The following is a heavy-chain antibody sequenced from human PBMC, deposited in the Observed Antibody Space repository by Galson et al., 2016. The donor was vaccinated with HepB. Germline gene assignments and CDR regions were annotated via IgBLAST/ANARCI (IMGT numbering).Heavy chain of an antibody. CDR2: IYSGGGT. CDR1: GFTVSNNF. D-gene: IGHD1-26*01. V-gene: IGHV3-53*01. Sequence: SLRLSCAASGFTVSNNFMRWVRQAPGKGLEWVSLIYSGGGTYYVDSVKGRFIISRDNSKNTLYLQMNSLRVEDTAVYYCARGGNYGYTWGLGTLVTVSS. J-gene: IGHJ4*02. CDR3: ARGGNYGYT.